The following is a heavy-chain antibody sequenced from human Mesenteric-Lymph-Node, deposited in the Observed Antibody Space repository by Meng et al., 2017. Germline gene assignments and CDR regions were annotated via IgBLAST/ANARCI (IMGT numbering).Heavy chain of an antibody. CDR3: ARGTPGRSYSDY. D-gene: IGHD3-10*01. CDR1: GGTFSSYA. Sequence: VHVVQSGAEVMKPGSSVKVSCKASGGTFSSYAISWVRQAPGQGLEWMGWFVNNVDTYSAQKFQGRVTMTTDTHTSTAFMELRSLRSDDTAVYYCARGTPGRSYSDYWGQGTLVTVSS. CDR2: FVNNVDT. V-gene: IGHV1-18*01. J-gene: IGHJ4*02.